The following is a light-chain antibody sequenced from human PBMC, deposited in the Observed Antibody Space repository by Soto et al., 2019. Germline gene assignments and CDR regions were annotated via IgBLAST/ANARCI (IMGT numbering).Light chain of an antibody. CDR3: LQPDSYPWT. J-gene: IGKJ1*01. CDR1: LRIRND. V-gene: IGKV1-17*01. CDR2: AAS. Sequence: DIQMTQSPSSLSASVGDRVTITCRASLRIRNDLGWYQHKPGKAPKRLIYAASSLQSGVPSRFSGSGSGTEFTLTISSLQPEDFATYFCLQPDSYPWTFGQGTKVEFK.